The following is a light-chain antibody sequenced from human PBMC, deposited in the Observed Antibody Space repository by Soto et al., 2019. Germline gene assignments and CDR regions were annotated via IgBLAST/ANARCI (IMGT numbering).Light chain of an antibody. J-gene: IGKJ5*01. CDR2: GAS. CDR1: QSVSRSY. Sequence: EIVLTQSPGTLSLSPGDRATLSCRASQSVSRSYLGWYQQKPGQAPRLLMYGASSRATGIPDRFSGSGSGTDFTLTISSVEPDDFAVYYCQQRSNWPPITFGQGTRLEIK. CDR3: QQRSNWPPIT. V-gene: IGKV3D-20*02.